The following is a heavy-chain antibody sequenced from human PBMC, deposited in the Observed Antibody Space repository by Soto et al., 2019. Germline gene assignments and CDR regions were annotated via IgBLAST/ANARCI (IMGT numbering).Heavy chain of an antibody. CDR3: ARDPHTYGDYGNNWFDP. CDR2: ISPYNGNT. D-gene: IGHD4-17*01. J-gene: IGHJ5*02. V-gene: IGHV1-18*01. Sequence: GASVKVSCKASGYTFTNYGFSWVRQAPGQGLEWMGWISPYNGNTNYAQKFQGRLTMTTDTSTSTAYMELRSLTSDDTAIYYCARDPHTYGDYGNNWFDPWGQGTPVTVSS. CDR1: GYTFTNYG.